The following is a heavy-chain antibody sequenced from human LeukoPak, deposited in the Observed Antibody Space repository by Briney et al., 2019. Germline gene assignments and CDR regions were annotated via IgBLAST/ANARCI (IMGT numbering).Heavy chain of an antibody. CDR2: ISGSGGST. Sequence: GGSLRLSCAASGFTFSSYAMSWVRQPPGKGLEWVSAISGSGGSTYYADSVKGRFTISRDNSKNTLYLQMNSLRAEDTAVYYCARVRELESDAFDIWGQGTMVTVSS. D-gene: IGHD1-1*01. J-gene: IGHJ3*02. CDR1: GFTFSSYA. CDR3: ARVRELESDAFDI. V-gene: IGHV3-23*01.